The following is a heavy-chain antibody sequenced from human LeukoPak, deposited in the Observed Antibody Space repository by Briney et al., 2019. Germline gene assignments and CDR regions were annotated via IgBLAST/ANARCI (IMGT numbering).Heavy chain of an antibody. Sequence: SETLSLTCTVSGGSISSYYWSWIRQPAGTGLEWIGRIYTSGSTNYNPSLKSRVTMSVDTSKNQFSLKLSSVTAADTAVYYCAREKSSGWVSYFDYWGQGTLVTVSS. CDR1: GGSISSYY. J-gene: IGHJ4*02. D-gene: IGHD6-19*01. CDR2: IYTSGST. V-gene: IGHV4-4*07. CDR3: AREKSSGWVSYFDY.